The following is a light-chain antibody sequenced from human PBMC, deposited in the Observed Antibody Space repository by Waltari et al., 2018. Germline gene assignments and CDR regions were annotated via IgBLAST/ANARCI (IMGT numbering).Light chain of an antibody. Sequence: YDLTQPPSVSVSPGPTAAITCSGAGSPTQYTFWYQQKSGQAPLLVMYDDNKRPSGIPGRFSGSSAGTVATLTITGAQVDDEADYYCYSKDTDGGSQGKIGGGTKLTVL. J-gene: IGLJ2*01. V-gene: IGLV3-10*01. CDR3: YSKDTDGGSQGK. CDR2: DDN. CDR1: GSPTQY.